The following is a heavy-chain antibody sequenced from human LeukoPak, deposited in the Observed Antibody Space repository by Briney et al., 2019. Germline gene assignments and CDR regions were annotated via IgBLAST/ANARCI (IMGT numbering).Heavy chain of an antibody. V-gene: IGHV3-23*01. D-gene: IGHD3-22*01. J-gene: IGHJ4*02. Sequence: GGSLRLSCAASGLPLSSYVMTWVRQAPGKGLEWVSLITGSGDITSYADSLKGRFTISRDNSKNTLYLQMNSLRAEDTAVYYCVRESEYYFDHSASFDYWGQGTLVTVSS. CDR1: GLPLSSYV. CDR2: ITGSGDIT. CDR3: VRESEYYFDHSASFDY.